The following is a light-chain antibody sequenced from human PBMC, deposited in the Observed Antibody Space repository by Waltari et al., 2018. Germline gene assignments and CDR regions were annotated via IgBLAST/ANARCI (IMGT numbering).Light chain of an antibody. J-gene: IGKJ1*01. Sequence: IGLTQSPGPLSLSQGDTDTPSCRASQSVCRDLAWYQRKPGQAPRLLIYATSNRATGIPERFSGSGSGTDFSLTISRLEPEDFAVYYCQMYVRLPVTFGQGTKVEIK. CDR3: QMYVRLPVT. CDR2: ATS. CDR1: QSVCRD. V-gene: IGKV3-20*01.